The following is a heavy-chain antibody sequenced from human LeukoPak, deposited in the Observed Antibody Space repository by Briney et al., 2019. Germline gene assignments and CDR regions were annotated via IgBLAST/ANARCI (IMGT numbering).Heavy chain of an antibody. CDR1: GFTFSSYW. CDR2: INSDGSST. J-gene: IGHJ4*02. Sequence: GSLSLSCAASGFTFSSYWMHWVRQAPGKGLVWVSRINSDGSSTSYADSVKGRFTISRDNAKNTLYLQMNSLRAEDTALYYCAKDLYYDSSGPFGYWGQGTLVTVSS. V-gene: IGHV3-74*01. CDR3: AKDLYYDSSGPFGY. D-gene: IGHD3-22*01.